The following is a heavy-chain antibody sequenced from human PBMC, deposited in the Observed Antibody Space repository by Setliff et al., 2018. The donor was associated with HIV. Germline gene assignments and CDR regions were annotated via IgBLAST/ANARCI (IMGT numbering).Heavy chain of an antibody. Sequence: PSETLSLTCTVSGGSISSGGYYWSWIRQHPGKGLEWIGYIHYTGSTYYNPSLTSRVTISVDTSKNQFSLKLSSVTAADTAVYYCAPYNTRSGYYSMGWFDPWGQGTLVTVSS. D-gene: IGHD3-3*01. CDR2: IHYTGST. V-gene: IGHV4-31*03. CDR1: GGSISSGGYY. CDR3: APYNTRSGYYSMGWFDP. J-gene: IGHJ5*02.